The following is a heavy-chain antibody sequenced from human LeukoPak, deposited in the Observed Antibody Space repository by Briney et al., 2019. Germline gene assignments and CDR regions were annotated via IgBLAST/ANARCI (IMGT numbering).Heavy chain of an antibody. Sequence: GGSLRLSCALSGLTVRTYAMSWVSQAPGKGLEWVATIKEDGSEEYFVDSTKGRFTISRDNARNSLHLQMNSLRGEDTPVYYCARYSDPEKWDAFDMWGQGTLVTVSS. V-gene: IGHV3-7*01. CDR2: IKEDGSEE. J-gene: IGHJ3*02. CDR3: ARYSDPEKWDAFDM. CDR1: GLTVRTYA. D-gene: IGHD1-26*01.